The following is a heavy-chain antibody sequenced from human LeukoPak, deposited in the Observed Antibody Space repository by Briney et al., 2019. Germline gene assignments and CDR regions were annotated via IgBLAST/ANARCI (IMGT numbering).Heavy chain of an antibody. CDR1: GFSLNTYA. Sequence: GGSLRLSCAASGFSLNTYAMNWVRQAPGKGPEWVSSISASGYTTHYADSVKGRFTISRDNFKNALYLQMNSPRAEDTALYFCAKRDNSGSYYFDYWGQGTLVTVSS. D-gene: IGHD6-19*01. CDR3: AKRDNSGSYYFDY. CDR2: ISASGYTT. J-gene: IGHJ4*02. V-gene: IGHV3-23*01.